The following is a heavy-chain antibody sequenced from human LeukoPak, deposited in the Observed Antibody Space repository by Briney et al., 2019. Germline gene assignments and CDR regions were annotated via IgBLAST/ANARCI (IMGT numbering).Heavy chain of an antibody. CDR1: GFTFSSYA. CDR2: ISGSGGST. Sequence: GGTLRLSCAASGFTFSSYAMSWLRQAPGKGLEWVSAISGSGGSTYYADSVKGGFTISRDNSKNTLYLQMNSLRAEDTAVYYCAKGGGRDRYYYFYYGMDVWGQGTTVTVSS. V-gene: IGHV3-23*01. D-gene: IGHD3-16*01. J-gene: IGHJ6*02. CDR3: AKGGGRDRYYYFYYGMDV.